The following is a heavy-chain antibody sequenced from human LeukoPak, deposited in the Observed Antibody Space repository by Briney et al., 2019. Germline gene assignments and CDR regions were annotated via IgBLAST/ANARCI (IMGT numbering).Heavy chain of an antibody. D-gene: IGHD2-15*01. CDR1: GGTFSSYA. V-gene: IGHV1-69*06. CDR3: ARKDRYCSGGSCYSWWFDP. CDR2: IIPIFGTA. J-gene: IGHJ5*02. Sequence: SVKVSCKASGGTFSSYAISWVRQAPGQGLEWMGGIIPIFGTANYAQKFQGRVTITADKSTSTAYRELSSLRSEDTAVYYCARKDRYCSGGSCYSWWFDPWGQGTLVTVSS.